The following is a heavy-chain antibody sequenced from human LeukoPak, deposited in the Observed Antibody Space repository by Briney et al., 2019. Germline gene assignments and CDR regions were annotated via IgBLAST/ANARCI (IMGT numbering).Heavy chain of an antibody. CDR1: GVSVNNSY. J-gene: IGHJ4*02. D-gene: IGHD6-25*01. V-gene: IGHV4-4*07. CDR2: VYPGGST. CDR3: AILTAGVDYFDC. Sequence: SETLSLTCTVSGVSVNNSYWSWIRQSAGRGLEWIGRVYPGGSTNYNRSLKSRVTMSVDMSKNQFSLKLSSLTAADTAVYYCAILTAGVDYFDCWGQGTLVTVSS.